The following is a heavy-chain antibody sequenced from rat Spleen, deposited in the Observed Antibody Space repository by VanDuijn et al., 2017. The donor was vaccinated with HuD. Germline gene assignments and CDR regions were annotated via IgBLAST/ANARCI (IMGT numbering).Heavy chain of an antibody. J-gene: IGHJ2*01. Sequence: QVQVKESGPGLVQPSQTLSLTCTVSGFSLTSNGVSWVRQPPGKGLEWIAAISTGGNTYYNSALRSRLSISRDISKSQVFLRMNSLQTEDTATYYCVRANRESYAHFDYWGQGVVVTVSS. CDR1: GFSLTSNG. V-gene: IGHV2S12*01. CDR2: ISTGGNT. D-gene: IGHD1-12*01. CDR3: VRANRESYAHFDY.